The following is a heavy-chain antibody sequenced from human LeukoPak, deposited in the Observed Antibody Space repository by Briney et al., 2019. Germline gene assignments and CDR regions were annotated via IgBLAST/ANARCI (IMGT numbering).Heavy chain of an antibody. Sequence: GGSLRLSCAASGFTFSSYAMSWVRQAPGKGLEWVSVMSDSGDSTYYADSVKGRFTISRDNSKNTVYLQMNTLRAEDTAVYYCAKDYPLDYWGQGALVTVSS. V-gene: IGHV3-23*01. CDR3: AKDYPLDY. CDR2: MSDSGDST. CDR1: GFTFSSYA. J-gene: IGHJ4*02.